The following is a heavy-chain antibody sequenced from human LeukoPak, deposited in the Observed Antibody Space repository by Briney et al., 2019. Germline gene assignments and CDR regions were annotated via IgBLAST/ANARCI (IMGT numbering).Heavy chain of an antibody. J-gene: IGHJ6*02. V-gene: IGHV4-39*01. CDR1: GGSISSTAYY. CDR2: IYYSGTT. Sequence: PSETLSLTCTVSGGSISSTAYYWGWIRQPPGRGLEWIATIYYSGTTYYNPSLESRVTISVDTSKNQFSLKLSSVTAADTSVYYCSRQGVRGTYYYAMDVWGQGTTVTVSS. CDR3: SRQGVRGTYYYAMDV. D-gene: IGHD3-10*01.